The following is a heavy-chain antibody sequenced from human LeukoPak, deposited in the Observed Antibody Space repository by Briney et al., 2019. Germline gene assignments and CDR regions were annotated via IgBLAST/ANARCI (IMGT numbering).Heavy chain of an antibody. D-gene: IGHD3-22*01. CDR2: INHSGST. CDR1: GGSFSGYY. V-gene: IGHV4-34*01. J-gene: IGHJ6*02. CDR3: ARGRHYYYDSSGYPITYYYYCMDV. Sequence: SETLSLTCAVYGGSFSGYYWSWIRQPPGKGLEWIGEINHSGSTNYNPSLKSRVTISVDTSKNQFSLKLSSVTAADTAVYYCARGRHYYYDSSGYPITYYYYCMDVWGQGTTVTVSS.